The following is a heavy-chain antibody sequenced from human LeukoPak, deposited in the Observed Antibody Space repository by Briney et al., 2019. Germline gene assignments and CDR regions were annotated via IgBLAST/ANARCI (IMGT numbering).Heavy chain of an antibody. CDR3: ASNYLYSGSSGIYFDY. V-gene: IGHV3-48*02. J-gene: IGHJ4*02. D-gene: IGHD1-26*01. CDR1: GFTFSSYS. CDR2: ISSSSSTI. Sequence: GGSLRLSCAASGFTFSSYSMNWVRQAPGKGLEWVSYISSSSSTIYYADSVKGRFTISRDNAKNSLYLQMNSLRDEDTAVYYCASNYLYSGSSGIYFDYWSQGTLVTVFS.